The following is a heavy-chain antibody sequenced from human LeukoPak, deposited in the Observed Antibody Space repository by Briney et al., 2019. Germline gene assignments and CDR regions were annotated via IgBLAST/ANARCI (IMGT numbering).Heavy chain of an antibody. D-gene: IGHD3-10*01. CDR2: IYTSGST. V-gene: IGHV4-61*02. J-gene: IGHJ6*03. CDR1: GGSISSGSYY. CDR3: ARGWGSEDYYYYYMDV. Sequence: SQTLSLTCTVPGGSISSGSYYWSWIRQPAGKGLEWIGRIYTSGSTNYNPSLKSRVTISVDTSKNQFSLKLSSVTAADTAVYYCARGWGSEDYYYYYMDVWGKGTTVTVSS.